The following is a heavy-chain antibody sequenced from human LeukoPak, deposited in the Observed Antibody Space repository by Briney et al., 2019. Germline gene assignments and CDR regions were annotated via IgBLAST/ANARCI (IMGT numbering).Heavy chain of an antibody. J-gene: IGHJ4*02. CDR3: ARDRGYGDHFDY. Sequence: LSLTCAVYGGSFSGYYWSWIRQPPGKGLEWVSYISSSSSTIYYADSVKGRFTISRDNAKNSLYLQMNSLRAEDTAVYYCARDRGYGDHFDYWGQGTLVTVSS. V-gene: IGHV3-11*04. CDR1: GGSFSGYY. CDR2: ISSSSSTI. D-gene: IGHD4-17*01.